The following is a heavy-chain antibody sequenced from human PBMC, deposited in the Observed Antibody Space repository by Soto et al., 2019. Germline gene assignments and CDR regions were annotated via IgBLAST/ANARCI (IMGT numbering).Heavy chain of an antibody. D-gene: IGHD3-10*01. V-gene: IGHV3-30*18. Sequence: GGSLRLSCAASGFTFSSYGMHWVRQAPGKGLEWVAVISYDGSNKYYADSVKGRFTISRDNSMNTLYLQMNSLRAEDTAVYYCAKEHVVRGVIDPGAFDIWGQGTMVTVSS. CDR1: GFTFSSYG. J-gene: IGHJ3*02. CDR2: ISYDGSNK. CDR3: AKEHVVRGVIDPGAFDI.